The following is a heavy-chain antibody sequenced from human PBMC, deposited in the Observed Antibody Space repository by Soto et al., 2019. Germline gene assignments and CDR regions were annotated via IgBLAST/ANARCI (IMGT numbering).Heavy chain of an antibody. CDR3: ARAAGLNILTGYIYYYYGMDV. CDR2: IWYDGSNK. CDR1: GFTFSSYG. J-gene: IGHJ6*02. V-gene: IGHV3-33*01. D-gene: IGHD3-9*01. Sequence: PGGSLRLSCAASGFTFSSYGMHWVRQAPGKGLEWVAVIWYDGSNKYYADSVKGRFTISRDNSKNTLYLQMNSLRAEDTAVYYCARAAGLNILTGYIYYYYGMDVWGQGTTVTVSS.